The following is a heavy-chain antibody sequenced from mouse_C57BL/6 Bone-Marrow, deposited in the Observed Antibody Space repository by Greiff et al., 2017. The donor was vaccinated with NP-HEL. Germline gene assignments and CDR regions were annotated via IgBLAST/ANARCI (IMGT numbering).Heavy chain of an antibody. Sequence: EVQLQQSGPELVKPGASVKISCKASGYTFTDYYMNWVKQSHGKSLEWIGAINPNNGGTSYNQKFKGKATLTVDKSSSTAYMELRSLTSEDSAVYYCAELRRGGFAYWGQGTLVTVSA. J-gene: IGHJ3*01. CDR3: AELRRGGFAY. D-gene: IGHD3-2*02. CDR2: INPNNGGT. V-gene: IGHV1-26*01. CDR1: GYTFTDYY.